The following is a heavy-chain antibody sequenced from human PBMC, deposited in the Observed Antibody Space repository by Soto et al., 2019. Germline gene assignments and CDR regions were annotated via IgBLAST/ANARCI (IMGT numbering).Heavy chain of an antibody. Sequence: GGSLRLSCAASGFTVSSNYMSWVRQAPGKGLEWVSVIYSGGSTYYADSVKGRFTIYRHNSKNTLYLQMNSLRDEDTAVYYCARGLAATPWFGWFDPGGQETRVTVSS. D-gene: IGHD2-15*01. CDR2: IYSGGST. V-gene: IGHV3-53*04. CDR3: ARGLAATPWFGWFDP. J-gene: IGHJ5*02. CDR1: GFTVSSNY.